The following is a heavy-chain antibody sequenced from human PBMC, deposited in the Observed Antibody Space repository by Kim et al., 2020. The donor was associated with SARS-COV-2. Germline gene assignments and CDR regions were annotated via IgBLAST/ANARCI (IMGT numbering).Heavy chain of an antibody. V-gene: IGHV4-31*03. CDR1: GGSISSGGYY. J-gene: IGHJ6*02. D-gene: IGHD5-18*01. Sequence: SETLSLTCTVSGGSISSGGYYWSWIRQHPGKGLEWIGYIYYSGSTYYNPSLKSRVTISVDTSKNQFSLKLSSVTAADTAVYYCARGEYSYGFGYYYYGMDVWGQGTTVTVSS. CDR2: IYYSGST. CDR3: ARGEYSYGFGYYYYGMDV.